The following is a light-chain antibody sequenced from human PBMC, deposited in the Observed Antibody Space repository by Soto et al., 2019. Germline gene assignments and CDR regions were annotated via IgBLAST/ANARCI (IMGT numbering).Light chain of an antibody. J-gene: IGLJ1*01. CDR3: ATWDGSLSGGV. V-gene: IGLV1-47*01. Sequence: SVLTQPPSASGTPGQRVTISCSGSSSNIGSNYVFWYQQLPGTAPKLLIYRNNQRPSGVPDRFSGSKSGTSASLAISGLRFEDEADYYCATWDGSLSGGVFGTGTKVTVL. CDR1: SSNIGSNY. CDR2: RNN.